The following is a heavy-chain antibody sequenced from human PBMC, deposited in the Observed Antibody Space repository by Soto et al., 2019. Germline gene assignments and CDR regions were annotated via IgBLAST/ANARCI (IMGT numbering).Heavy chain of an antibody. D-gene: IGHD2-8*01. CDR3: ARPLMVYASYYYYGMDV. CDR1: GGTFSSYA. CDR2: IIPIFGTA. J-gene: IGHJ6*02. Sequence: QVQLVQSGAEVKKPGSSVKVSCKASGGTFSSYAISWVRQAPGQGLEWMGGIIPIFGTANYAQKFQGRVTITADESTSTAYMELSSLRSEDTAVYYCARPLMVYASYYYYGMDVWGQGTTVTVSS. V-gene: IGHV1-69*01.